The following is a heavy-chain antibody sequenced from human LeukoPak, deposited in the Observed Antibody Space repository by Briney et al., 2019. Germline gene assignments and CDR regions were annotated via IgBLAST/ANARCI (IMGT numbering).Heavy chain of an antibody. CDR1: GGSHSGYY. CDR3: ASLWFGDY. V-gene: IGHV4-34*01. CDR2: INHSGTT. Sequence: SETLSLTCAVYGGSHSGYYWSWIRQPPGKGLEWIGEINHSGTTNYNPSLKSRVTISVDTSKNQFSLKLSSVTAADTAVYYCASLWFGDYWGQGTLVTVSS. D-gene: IGHD3-10*01. J-gene: IGHJ4*02.